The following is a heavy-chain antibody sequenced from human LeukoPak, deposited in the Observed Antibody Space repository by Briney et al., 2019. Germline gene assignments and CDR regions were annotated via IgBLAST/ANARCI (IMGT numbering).Heavy chain of an antibody. CDR2: IHEGGRT. J-gene: IGHJ5*02. Sequence: SETLSLTCIVSGYSFRSDSFWGWIRQAPGKGLEWVGTIHEGGRTFYNPSLKGRVTISIDTSKKQFSLDVRSVTAADTAVYYCARASRPTNSWFDPWGQGTPVTVSS. CDR1: GYSFRSDSF. D-gene: IGHD6-6*01. V-gene: IGHV4-38-2*02. CDR3: ARASRPTNSWFDP.